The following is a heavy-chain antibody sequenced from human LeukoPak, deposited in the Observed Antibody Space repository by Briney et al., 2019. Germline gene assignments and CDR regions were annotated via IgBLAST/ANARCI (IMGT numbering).Heavy chain of an antibody. CDR1: GGSISHYY. Sequence: SETLSLTCTVSGGSISHYYWSWIRQPPGKGPEWIGYIYYTGTTNYNPSLKSRVTISVDTSKNQFSLKLNSATAADTAVYYCAREDPQTKVPEGMDVWGQGTTVTVSS. V-gene: IGHV4-59*01. CDR3: AREDPQTKVPEGMDV. CDR2: IYYTGTT. D-gene: IGHD4/OR15-4a*01. J-gene: IGHJ6*02.